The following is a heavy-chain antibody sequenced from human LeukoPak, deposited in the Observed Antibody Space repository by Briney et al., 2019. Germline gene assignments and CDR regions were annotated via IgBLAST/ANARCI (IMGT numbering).Heavy chain of an antibody. D-gene: IGHD4-11*01. J-gene: IGHJ4*02. V-gene: IGHV3-9*01. CDR1: GFTFDDYA. CDR2: ISWNSGSI. CDR3: AKRDDYSMYGLDY. Sequence: GGSLRLSCAASGFTFDDYAMHWVRQAPGKGLEWVSGISWNSGSIGYADSVKGRFTISRDNAKNSLYLQMNSLGAEDTAVYYCAKRDDYSMYGLDYWGQGALVTVSS.